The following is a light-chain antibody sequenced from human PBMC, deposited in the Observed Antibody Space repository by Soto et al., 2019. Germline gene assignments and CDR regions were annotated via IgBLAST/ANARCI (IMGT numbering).Light chain of an antibody. J-gene: IGKJ5*01. CDR1: QNIKNY. CDR2: GAS. Sequence: DIQMTQSPSSLSASVGDRVTITCRTSQNIKNYLNWYQQKPGRAPKLLIYGASDLQSGVPSRFSGSGSGTDFTLTISSLEPEDFAVYYCQQRSSSITFGQGTRLEIK. V-gene: IGKV1-39*01. CDR3: QQRSSSIT.